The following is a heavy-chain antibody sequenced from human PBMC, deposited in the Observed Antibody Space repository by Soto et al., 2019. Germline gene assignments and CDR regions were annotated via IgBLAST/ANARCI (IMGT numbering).Heavy chain of an antibody. CDR1: GGSISSSSYY. D-gene: IGHD2-21*02. CDR2: IYYSGST. CDR3: ARQGIVVVTAIDY. Sequence: PSETLSLTCTVSGGSISSSSYYWGWIRQPPGKGLEWIGSIYYSGSTYYNPSLKSRVTISVDTSKNQFSLKLSSVTAADTAVYYCARQGIVVVTAIDYWGQGTLVTVS. V-gene: IGHV4-39*01. J-gene: IGHJ4*02.